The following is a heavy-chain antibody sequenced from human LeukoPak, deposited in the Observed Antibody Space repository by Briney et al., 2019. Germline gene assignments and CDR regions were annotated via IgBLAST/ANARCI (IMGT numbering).Heavy chain of an antibody. CDR1: GYTFTRYY. V-gene: IGHV1-46*01. CDR2: INPSGGST. CDR3: ATSFRAVNWFDP. Sequence: ASVKVSCEASGYTFTRYYMNWVRQAPGQGLEWMGIINPSGGSTNYAQKFQGRVTMTRDTSTSTIYMEVSSLRSEDTAVYYCATSFRAVNWFDPWGQGTLVTVSS. J-gene: IGHJ5*02. D-gene: IGHD3-10*01.